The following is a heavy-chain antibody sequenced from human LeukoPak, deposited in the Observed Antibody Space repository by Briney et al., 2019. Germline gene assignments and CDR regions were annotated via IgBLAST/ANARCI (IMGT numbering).Heavy chain of an antibody. CDR3: ARAGYSRFVDDLDY. D-gene: IGHD1-26*01. CDR2: ISAYNGIT. J-gene: IGHJ4*02. CDR1: GDFFTNYG. V-gene: IGHV1-18*01. Sequence: GASAKVSSKASGDFFTNYGINWGRQAPGQGLEWMGWISAYNGITKYTQKLWDRVTMTTDTSTSTAYMELKTLRSDDTAVYFCARAGYSRFVDDLDYWGQGTLVTVSS.